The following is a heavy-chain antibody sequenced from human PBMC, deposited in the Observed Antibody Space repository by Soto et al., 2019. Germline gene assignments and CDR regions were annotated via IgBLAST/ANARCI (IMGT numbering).Heavy chain of an antibody. J-gene: IGHJ5*02. CDR3: ARHYTSPRGHWFDP. CDR1: GGSISSGGYS. Sequence: QLQLQESGSGLVKPSQTLSLTCAVSGGSISSGGYSWSWIRQPPGKGLEWIGYIYHSGSTYYNPSLKSRVTISVDRSKNQFFLKLSSVTAADTAVYYCARHYTSPRGHWFDPWGQGTLVTVSS. CDR2: IYHSGST. D-gene: IGHD4-4*01. V-gene: IGHV4-30-2*01.